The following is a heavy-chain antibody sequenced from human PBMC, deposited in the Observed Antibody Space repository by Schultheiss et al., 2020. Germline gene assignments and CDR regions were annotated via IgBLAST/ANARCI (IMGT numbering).Heavy chain of an antibody. CDR1: GFTFSSYW. CDR2: INSDGSST. J-gene: IGHJ4*02. Sequence: GGSLRLSCAASGFTFSSYWMHWVRQAPGKGLVWVSRINSDGSSTSYADSVKGRFTISRDNAKNTLYLQMNSLRAEDTAVYYCASRDGYTDIDYWGQGTLVTVYS. V-gene: IGHV3-74*01. CDR3: ASRDGYTDIDY. D-gene: IGHD5-24*01.